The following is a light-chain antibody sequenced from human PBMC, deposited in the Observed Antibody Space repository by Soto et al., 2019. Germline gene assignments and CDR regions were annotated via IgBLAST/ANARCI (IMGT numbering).Light chain of an antibody. Sequence: DIQMTQSPSSLSTSVGDRVTITCRASQGISNYLAWYQQKPGKAPKVLIYDASNLESGVPSRFSGSGSGTEFTLTISRLQPDDFATYYCQQYSSYWTFGQGTKV. CDR2: DAS. V-gene: IGKV1-16*01. CDR3: QQYSSYWT. J-gene: IGKJ1*01. CDR1: QGISNY.